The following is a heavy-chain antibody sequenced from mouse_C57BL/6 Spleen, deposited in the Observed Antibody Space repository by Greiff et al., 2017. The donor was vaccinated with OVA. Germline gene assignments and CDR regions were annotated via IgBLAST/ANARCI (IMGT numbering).Heavy chain of an antibody. CDR2: IDPNSGGT. V-gene: IGHV1-72*01. CDR1: GYTFTSYW. D-gene: IGHD1-1*01. Sequence: QVQLQQSGAELVKPGASVKLSCKASGYTFTSYWMHWVKQRPGRGLEWIGRIDPNSGGTKYNEKFKSKATLTVDKPSSTAYMQLSSLTSEDSAVYYCARPITTVVPYAMDYWGQGTSVTVSS. J-gene: IGHJ4*01. CDR3: ARPITTVVPYAMDY.